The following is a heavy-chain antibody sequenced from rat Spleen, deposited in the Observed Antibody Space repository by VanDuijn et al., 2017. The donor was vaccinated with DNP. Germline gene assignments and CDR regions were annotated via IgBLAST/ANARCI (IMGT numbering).Heavy chain of an antibody. CDR1: GFTFSDYN. CDR2: IRYDGGST. CDR3: ARWNSGHFDY. J-gene: IGHJ2*01. D-gene: IGHD4-3*01. V-gene: IGHV5-22*01. Sequence: EVHLVESGGGLVQPGRSLKLSCAASGFTFSDYNMAWVRQAPKKGLEWVAYIRYDGGSTKYGDSVKGRFTISRDNAKNTLYLQMNSLRSEDMATYYCARWNSGHFDYWGQGVMVPVSS.